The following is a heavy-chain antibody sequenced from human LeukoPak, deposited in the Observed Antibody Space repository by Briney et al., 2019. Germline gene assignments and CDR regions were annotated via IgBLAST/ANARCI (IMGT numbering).Heavy chain of an antibody. Sequence: GGSLRLSCAASGFTVSSNYMSWVRQAPGKGLEWVSVIYSGGSTYYADSVKGRFTISRDNSKDALYLQMNSLRAEDTAVYYCARDAYSSCWYRKHYFDYWGQGTLVTVSS. J-gene: IGHJ4*02. CDR2: IYSGGST. V-gene: IGHV3-66*01. CDR3: ARDAYSSCWYRKHYFDY. D-gene: IGHD6-13*01. CDR1: GFTVSSNY.